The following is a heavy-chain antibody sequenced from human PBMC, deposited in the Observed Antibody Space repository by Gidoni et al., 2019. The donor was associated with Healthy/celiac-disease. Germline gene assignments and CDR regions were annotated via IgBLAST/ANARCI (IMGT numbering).Heavy chain of an antibody. J-gene: IGHJ4*02. CDR2: IYYSGST. D-gene: IGHD3-22*01. CDR1: GGSISSYY. CDR3: ARDRYYYDSSGYYVRAFDY. Sequence: QVQLQESGPGLVKPSETLSLTCTVSGGSISSYYWSWIRQPPGKGLEWIGYIYYSGSTNYNPSLKSRVTISVDTSKNQFSLKLSSVTAADTAVYYCARDRYYYDSSGYYVRAFDYWGQGTLVTVSS. V-gene: IGHV4-59*01.